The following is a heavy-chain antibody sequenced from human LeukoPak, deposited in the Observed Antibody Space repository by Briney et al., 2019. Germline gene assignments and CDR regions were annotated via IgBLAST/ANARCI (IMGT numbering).Heavy chain of an antibody. J-gene: IGHJ4*02. CDR2: IYYSVTT. D-gene: IGHD3/OR15-3a*01. CDR3: ASYSPDWVFDY. Sequence: PSETLSLTCTVSGVSVTNHYWSWIRQPAGKGLEWIGLIYYSVTTNYNPSLKSRVSMSVDTSKNQFSLKVNSVTAADTAVYYCASYSPDWVFDYWGQGTLVTVSS. V-gene: IGHV4-4*07. CDR1: GVSVTNHY.